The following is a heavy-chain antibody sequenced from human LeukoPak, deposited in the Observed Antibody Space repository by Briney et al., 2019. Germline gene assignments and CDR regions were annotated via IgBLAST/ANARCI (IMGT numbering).Heavy chain of an antibody. CDR1: GGSFSGYY. D-gene: IGHD6-19*01. CDR3: ARDREAVATLDY. CDR2: IYISGST. V-gene: IGHV4-4*07. Sequence: SETLSLTCAVYGGSFSGYYWSWIRQPPGKGLEWIGRIYISGSTNYNPSLKSRVTMSVDTSKNQFSLKLSSVTAADTAVYYCARDREAVATLDYWGRGILVTVSS. J-gene: IGHJ4*02.